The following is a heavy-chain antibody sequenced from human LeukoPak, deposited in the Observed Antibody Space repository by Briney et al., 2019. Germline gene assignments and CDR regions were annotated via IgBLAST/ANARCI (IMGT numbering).Heavy chain of an antibody. Sequence: SETLSLTCTVSDYSISTGHYWGWIRQPPGKGLEWIGEINHSGSTNYNPSLKSRVTISVDTSKNQFSLKLSSVTAADTAVYYCARAAVAARQRAFDIWGQGTMVTVSS. CDR2: INHSGST. D-gene: IGHD2-15*01. CDR1: DYSISTGHY. CDR3: ARAAVAARQRAFDI. J-gene: IGHJ3*02. V-gene: IGHV4-38-2*02.